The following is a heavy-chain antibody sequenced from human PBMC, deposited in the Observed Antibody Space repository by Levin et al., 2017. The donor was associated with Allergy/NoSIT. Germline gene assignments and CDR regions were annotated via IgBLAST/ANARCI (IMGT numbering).Heavy chain of an antibody. J-gene: IGHJ4*02. CDR1: GFTFNKAW. V-gene: IGHV3-15*01. D-gene: IGHD3-22*01. Sequence: GGSLRLSCAVSGFTFNKAWMTWVRQAPGKGLEWVGRIRSKSDSETSDYGAPVKGRFTISRDDSKNMVYLQMSSLKSEDTAVSYCTTLGSYYERSGSSHAFDCWGQGTLVTVAS. CDR2: IRSKSDSETS. CDR3: TTLGSYYERSGSSHAFDC.